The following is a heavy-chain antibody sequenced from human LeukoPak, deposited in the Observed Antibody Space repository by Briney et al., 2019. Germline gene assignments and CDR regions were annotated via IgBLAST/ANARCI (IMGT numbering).Heavy chain of an antibody. Sequence: SGGSLRLSCALSGFTVSSNYMSWVRQAPGKGLEWVSVIYSGGSTYYADSVKGRSTISRDNSKSTLYLQMNSLRAEDTAVYYCAREAYYYGSGSQYYFDYWGQGTLVTVSS. CDR2: IYSGGST. CDR3: AREAYYYGSGSQYYFDY. CDR1: GFTVSSNY. V-gene: IGHV3-53*01. D-gene: IGHD3-10*01. J-gene: IGHJ4*02.